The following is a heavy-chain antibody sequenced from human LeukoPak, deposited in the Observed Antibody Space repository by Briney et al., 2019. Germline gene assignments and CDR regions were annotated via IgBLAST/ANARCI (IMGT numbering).Heavy chain of an antibody. CDR3: ARVPLYCSGGSCYSGYYYYYMDV. Sequence: GDSLRLSCAVSGFTFNTYTMNWVRQAPGKGLEWVSSISSPTPYIYYADSVKGRFTISRDNAKNSLYLQMNSLRAEDTAVYYCARVPLYCSGGSCYSGYYYYYMDVWGKGTTVTVSS. CDR2: ISSPTPYI. J-gene: IGHJ6*03. CDR1: GFTFNTYT. V-gene: IGHV3-21*01. D-gene: IGHD2-15*01.